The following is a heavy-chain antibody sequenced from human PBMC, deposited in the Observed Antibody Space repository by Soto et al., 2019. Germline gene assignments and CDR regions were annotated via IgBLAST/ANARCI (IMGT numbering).Heavy chain of an antibody. Sequence: EVQLVESGGGLVQPGGSLKLSCAASGFIFSGSAVHWVRQASGKGLEWVGRILSKAGNYATAYPASMKGRFTISRDDAANTASLQKNSLKTEDTAAYYCIRGGSPYYYDYWGQGTLVAVSS. V-gene: IGHV3-73*01. J-gene: IGHJ4*02. CDR1: GFIFSGSA. CDR3: IRGGSPYYYDY. CDR2: ILSKAGNYAT.